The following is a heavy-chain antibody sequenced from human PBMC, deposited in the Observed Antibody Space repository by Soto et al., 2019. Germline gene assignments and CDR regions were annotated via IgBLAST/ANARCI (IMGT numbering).Heavy chain of an antibody. Sequence: ASVKVSCKASGYTFTGYYMHWVRQAPGQGLEWMGWINPNSGGTNYAQKFQGWVTMTRDTSISTAYMELSRLRSDDTAVYYCATGYYDILAGRPLRAFDIWGQGTMVTVSS. J-gene: IGHJ3*02. CDR2: INPNSGGT. CDR1: GYTFTGYY. D-gene: IGHD3-9*01. V-gene: IGHV1-2*04. CDR3: ATGYYDILAGRPLRAFDI.